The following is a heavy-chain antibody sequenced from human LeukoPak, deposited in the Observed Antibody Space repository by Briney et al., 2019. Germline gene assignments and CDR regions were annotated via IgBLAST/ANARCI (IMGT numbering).Heavy chain of an antibody. CDR2: ISGSGGSI. Sequence: PGGSLRLSCAASGFTFSSYAMSWVRQAPGKGLEWVSAISGSGGSIYYADSVKGRFTISRDNSKNTLYLQMNSLRAEDTAVYYCASSFSRWLVFDYWGQGTLVTVSS. J-gene: IGHJ4*02. V-gene: IGHV3-23*01. CDR1: GFTFSSYA. CDR3: ASSFSRWLVFDY. D-gene: IGHD6-19*01.